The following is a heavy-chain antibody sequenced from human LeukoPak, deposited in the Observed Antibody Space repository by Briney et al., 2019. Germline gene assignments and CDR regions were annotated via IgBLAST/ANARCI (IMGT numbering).Heavy chain of an antibody. CDR3: ASASESTVTTGYDY. Sequence: PGGSLRLSCAASGFTFSSYWMSWVRQAPGKGLEWVANIKQDGSEKYYVDSVKGRFTVSRDNAKNSLYLQMNSLRAEDTAVYYCASASESTVTTGYDYWGQGTLVTVSS. V-gene: IGHV3-7*01. CDR1: GFTFSSYW. CDR2: IKQDGSEK. J-gene: IGHJ4*02. D-gene: IGHD4-17*01.